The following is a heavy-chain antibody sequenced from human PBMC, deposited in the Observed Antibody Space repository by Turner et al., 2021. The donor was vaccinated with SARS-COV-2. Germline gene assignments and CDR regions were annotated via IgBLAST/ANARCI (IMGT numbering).Heavy chain of an antibody. CDR2: ICYDGSNK. CDR3: ARDPNAGYYYMDV. Sequence: QVQLVEAGGGGVQPGRALRLACAASGFTLSSYGIPGVRQASGKGLVWVAVICYDGSNKYYADSVKGRFTISRDNSKNTLYLQMNSLRAEDTAVYYCARDPNAGYYYMDVWGKGTTVTVSS. J-gene: IGHJ6*03. D-gene: IGHD2-8*01. CDR1: GFTLSSYG. V-gene: IGHV3-33*01.